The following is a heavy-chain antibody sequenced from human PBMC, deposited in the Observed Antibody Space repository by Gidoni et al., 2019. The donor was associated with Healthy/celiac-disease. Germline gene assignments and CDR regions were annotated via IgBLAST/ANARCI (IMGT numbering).Heavy chain of an antibody. CDR1: EFTFRRYA. Sequence: EVQLLESGGGLVQPGGSLRLSCAASEFTFRRYAMSWVRQAPGKGLEGVSAISGSGGSTYYADSVKGRFTISRDNSKNTLYLQMNSLRAEDTAVYYCAKDMGYCSSTSCYTFDYYYGMDVWGQGTTVTVSS. J-gene: IGHJ6*02. CDR3: AKDMGYCSSTSCYTFDYYYGMDV. CDR2: ISGSGGST. V-gene: IGHV3-23*01. D-gene: IGHD2-2*02.